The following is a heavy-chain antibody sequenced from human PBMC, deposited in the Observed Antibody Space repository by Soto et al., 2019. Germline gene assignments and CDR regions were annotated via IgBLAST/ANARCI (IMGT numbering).Heavy chain of an antibody. CDR1: GGSVSTGSYD. V-gene: IGHV4-61*01. J-gene: IGHJ6*02. Sequence: PSETLSLTGTVSGGSVSTGSYDWSWIRQPPGKGLEWIGKIFFTGSAHYNPSLRNRVTMSVDTSKDQFSLTLTSVTAADTAVYYCARDGHGMDVWGQGTTVTVS. CDR3: ARDGHGMDV. CDR2: IFFTGSA.